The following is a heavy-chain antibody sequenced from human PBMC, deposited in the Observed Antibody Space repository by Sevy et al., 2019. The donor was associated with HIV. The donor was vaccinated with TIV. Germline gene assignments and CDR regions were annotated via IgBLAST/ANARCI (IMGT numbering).Heavy chain of an antibody. J-gene: IGHJ4*02. V-gene: IGHV3-23*01. CDR2: FSFGCGRI. CDR1: GFTFAKYS. Sequence: GESLKISCAASGFTFAKYSMSWLRQAPGKGLEWVSTFSFGCGRINYADSVKGRFTISREDSKNTLYLQMNSLRAEDTATYFCAREGCTQPHDYWGQGTLVTVSS. CDR3: AREGCTQPHDY. D-gene: IGHD1-26*01.